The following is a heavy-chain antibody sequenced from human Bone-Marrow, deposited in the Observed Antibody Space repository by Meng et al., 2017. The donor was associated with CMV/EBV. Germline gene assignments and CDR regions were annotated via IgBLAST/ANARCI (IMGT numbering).Heavy chain of an antibody. CDR1: GFTFSSYD. Sequence: GGSLRLSCATSGFTFSSYDMHWVRQAPGKGLEWVTFIRFDGSNKYTDSVKGRFTISRDNSKNTLYLQMNSLRAEDTAVYYCAKSRGNGNLPYYCYGMEVWGQGTTVTVSS. CDR3: AKSRGNGNLPYYCYGMEV. D-gene: IGHD1-1*01. V-gene: IGHV3-30*02. J-gene: IGHJ6*02. CDR2: IRFDGSNK.